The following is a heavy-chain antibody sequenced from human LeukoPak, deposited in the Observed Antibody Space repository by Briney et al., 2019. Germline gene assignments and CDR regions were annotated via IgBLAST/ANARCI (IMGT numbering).Heavy chain of an antibody. CDR1: GGSISSYY. V-gene: IGHV4-59*01. CDR3: ARFYYDSSGRFDY. Sequence: SETLSLTCTVSGGSISSYYWSWIRQPPGKGLEWIGYIYYSGSTNYNPSLKSRVTISVDTSKNQFSLKLSSETAADTAVYYCARFYYDSSGRFDYWGQGTLVTVSS. J-gene: IGHJ4*02. D-gene: IGHD3-22*01. CDR2: IYYSGST.